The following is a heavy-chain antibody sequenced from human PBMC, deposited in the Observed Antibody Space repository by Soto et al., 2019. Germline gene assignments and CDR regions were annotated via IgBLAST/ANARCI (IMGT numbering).Heavy chain of an antibody. CDR1: GFTFSSYA. CDR3: AKHPGPQLLWFGEAPAFDP. CDR2: ISGSGGST. D-gene: IGHD3-10*01. J-gene: IGHJ5*02. Sequence: GSLRLSCAASGFTFSSYAMTWVRQAPGKGLEWVSAISGSGGSTYYADSVKGRFTISRDNSKNTLYLQMNSLRAEDTAVYYCAKHPGPQLLWFGEAPAFDPWGQGTLVTVSS. V-gene: IGHV3-23*01.